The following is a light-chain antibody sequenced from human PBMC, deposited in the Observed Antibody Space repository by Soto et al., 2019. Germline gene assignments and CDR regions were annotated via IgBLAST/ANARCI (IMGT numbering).Light chain of an antibody. Sequence: EIVMTQSPGTLSLSPGERATLSCWASQSINVNLAWYQQKPGQAPRLLVYGASTRATGIPVRFSGSGSGTEFTLTISGLQSEDFAVYYCQQYHNWPPWTFGQGTKVDIK. J-gene: IGKJ1*01. CDR2: GAS. V-gene: IGKV3-15*01. CDR1: QSINVN. CDR3: QQYHNWPPWT.